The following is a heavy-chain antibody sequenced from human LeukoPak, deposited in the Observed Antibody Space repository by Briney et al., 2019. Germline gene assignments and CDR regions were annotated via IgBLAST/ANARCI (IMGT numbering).Heavy chain of an antibody. V-gene: IGHV4-59*01. CDR1: GVSISSYY. J-gene: IGHJ5*02. Sequence: PSETLSLTCTVSGVSISSYYWSWIRQPPGKGLEWIGYIYYSGSTNYNPSLKSRVTISVDTSKNQFSLKLSSVTAAATAVYYCARLSKAGHNWFDPWGQGTLVTVSS. D-gene: IGHD6-13*01. CDR3: ARLSKAGHNWFDP. CDR2: IYYSGST.